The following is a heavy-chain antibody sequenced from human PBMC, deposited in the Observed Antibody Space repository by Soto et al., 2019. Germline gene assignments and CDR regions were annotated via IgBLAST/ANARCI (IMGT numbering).Heavy chain of an antibody. D-gene: IGHD1-1*01. CDR2: ISHDGQNI. CDR3: AKVENCQPEAFYS. Sequence: QVQLVESGGGVVQPGRSLRLSCAASGFAFSNQGMHWFSWAPGKGLEWVALISHDGQNIYYADSVRGRFAVSRDNSKNTLYLELNRLRLNDTAVYYCAKVENCQPEAFYSWGLGTLVNVSS. J-gene: IGHJ5*02. CDR1: GFAFSNQG. V-gene: IGHV3-30*18.